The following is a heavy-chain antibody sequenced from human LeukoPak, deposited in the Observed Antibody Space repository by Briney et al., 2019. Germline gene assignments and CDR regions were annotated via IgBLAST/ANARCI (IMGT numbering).Heavy chain of an antibody. CDR2: IGGSGGTT. J-gene: IGHJ4*02. CDR3: AKGYCASTTCYARFEN. Sequence: GGSLRLSCAASGFTFSSYAMSWVRQAPGKGLEWVSSIGGSGGTTFYADSVKGRFTISRDNSKNTLFLRMSSLRAEDTAVYYCAKGYCASTTCYARFENWGQGTLVTVSS. CDR1: GFTFSSYA. D-gene: IGHD2-2*01. V-gene: IGHV3-23*01.